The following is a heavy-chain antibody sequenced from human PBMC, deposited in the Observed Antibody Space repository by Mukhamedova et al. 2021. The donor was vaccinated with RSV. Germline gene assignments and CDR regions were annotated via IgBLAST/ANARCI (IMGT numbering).Heavy chain of an antibody. V-gene: IGHV4-39*01. CDR3: ARPGPTRGWYYFDH. Sequence: GINYYNPSLKSRVTMSMDTSRNQFSLKLTSVTAADTAVYFCARPGPTRGWYYFDHWGQGTLVTVSS. J-gene: IGHJ4*02. CDR2: GIN. D-gene: IGHD6-19*01.